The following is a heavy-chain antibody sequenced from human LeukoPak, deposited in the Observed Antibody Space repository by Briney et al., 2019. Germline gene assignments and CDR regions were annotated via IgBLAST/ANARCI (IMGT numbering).Heavy chain of an antibody. V-gene: IGHV1-46*01. CDR3: ARDLAPYDILTGPQVTSDY. J-gene: IGHJ4*02. CDR1: GYTFTSYY. D-gene: IGHD3-9*01. Sequence: PRASVKVSCKASGYTFTSYYMHWVRQAPGQGLEWMGIINPSGGSTSYAQKFQGRVTMTRDMSTSTVYMELSSLRSGDTAVYYCARDLAPYDILTGPQVTSDYWGQGTLVTVSS. CDR2: INPSGGST.